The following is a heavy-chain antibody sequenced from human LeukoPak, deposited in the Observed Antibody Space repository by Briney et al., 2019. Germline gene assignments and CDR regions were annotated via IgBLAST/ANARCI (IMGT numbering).Heavy chain of an antibody. V-gene: IGHV3-7*01. CDR1: GFTFSSYW. J-gene: IGHJ4*02. D-gene: IGHD6-19*01. CDR3: AGGYRSGWAHEGFDY. CDR2: IKQDGSEK. Sequence: GGSLRLSCAASGFTFSSYWMSWVRQAPGKGLDWVANIKQDGSEKYYVDSVKGRFTISRDNAKNSLYLQMNSLRAEDTAVYYCAGGYRSGWAHEGFDYWGQGTLVTVSS.